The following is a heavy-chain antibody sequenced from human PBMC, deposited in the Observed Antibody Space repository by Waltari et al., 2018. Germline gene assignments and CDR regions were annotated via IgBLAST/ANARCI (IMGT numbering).Heavy chain of an antibody. V-gene: IGHV3-74*01. CDR2: SSNDGRTT. Sequence: EVELVQSGGGLVQPGGSLRLSCAASGFTFSRFWMQWFRQVPGKGLVWGSRSSNDGRTTDYPDAVKGRFTISRDNAKNTLYLQMNSLRAEDTAVYYCARDSSHLPAAFDNWGQGTLVTVSS. CDR3: ARDSSHLPAAFDN. CDR1: GFTFSRFW. J-gene: IGHJ4*02. D-gene: IGHD2-2*01.